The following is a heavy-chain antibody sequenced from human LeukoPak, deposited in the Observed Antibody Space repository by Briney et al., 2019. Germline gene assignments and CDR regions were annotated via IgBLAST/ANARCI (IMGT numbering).Heavy chain of an antibody. CDR3: ARDTPYDYVWGSYRARYYMDV. D-gene: IGHD3-16*02. CDR1: GYTFTSYY. Sequence: ASVKVSCKASGYTFTSYYMHWVRQAPGQGLEWMGIINPSGGSTSYAQKFQGRVTMTRDTSTSTVYMELSSLRSEDTAVYYCARDTPYDYVWGSYRARYYMDVWGKGTTVTISS. V-gene: IGHV1-46*01. CDR2: INPSGGST. J-gene: IGHJ6*03.